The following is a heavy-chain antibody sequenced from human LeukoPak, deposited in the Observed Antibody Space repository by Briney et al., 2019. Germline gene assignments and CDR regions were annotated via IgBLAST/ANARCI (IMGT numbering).Heavy chain of an antibody. CDR1: GYTFTSYY. V-gene: IGHV1-46*01. CDR3: ARGGGYYDSSGYYEDAFDI. Sequence: ASVKVSCKASGYTFTSYYMHWVRQAPGQGLEWMGIINPSGGSTSYAQKFQGRVTMTRDMSTSTVYMELSSLRPEDTAVYYCARGGGYYDSSGYYEDAFDIWGQGTMVTVSS. D-gene: IGHD3-22*01. CDR2: INPSGGST. J-gene: IGHJ3*02.